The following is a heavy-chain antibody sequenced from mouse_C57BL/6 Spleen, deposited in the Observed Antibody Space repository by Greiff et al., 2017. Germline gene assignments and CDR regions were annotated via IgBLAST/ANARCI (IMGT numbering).Heavy chain of an antibody. CDR1: GFTFSDYY. CDR2: INYDGSST. CDR3: ARDPYYRGFDY. Sequence: EVKLVESEGGLVQPGSSMKLSCTASGFTFSDYYMAWVRQVPEKGLEWVANINYDGSSTYYLDSLKSRFIISRDNAKNILYLQMSSLKSEDTATYYCARDPYYRGFDYWGQGTTLTVSS. D-gene: IGHD2-12*01. V-gene: IGHV5-16*01. J-gene: IGHJ2*01.